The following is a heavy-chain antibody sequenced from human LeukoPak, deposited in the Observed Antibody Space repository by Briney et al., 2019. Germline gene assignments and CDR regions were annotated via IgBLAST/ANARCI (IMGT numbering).Heavy chain of an antibody. V-gene: IGHV3-33*01. CDR1: GFTFSSYG. CDR3: AREILWFGESRGFDY. CDR2: IWYDGSNK. J-gene: IGHJ4*02. D-gene: IGHD3-10*01. Sequence: PGGSLRLSCAASGFTFSSYGMHWVRQAPGKGLEWVAVIWYDGSNKYYADSVKGRFTISRDNSKNTLYLQMNSLRAEDTAVNYCAREILWFGESRGFDYWGQGTLVTVSS.